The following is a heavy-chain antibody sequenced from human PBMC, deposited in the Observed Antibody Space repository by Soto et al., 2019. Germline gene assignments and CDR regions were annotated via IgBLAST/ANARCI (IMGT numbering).Heavy chain of an antibody. D-gene: IGHD3-10*01. V-gene: IGHV1-2*02. J-gene: IGHJ2*01. CDR2: INPNSGGT. Sequence: ASVKVSCKASGYTFNVYDMHWVRQAPGQGLEWMGWINPNSGGTNYAQKFQGRVTLTRDTSISTAYMELSSLRSDDTAVYYCTRDASSFSLFGERIPKNWYLDLWGRGTLVTVSS. CDR1: GYTFNVYD. CDR3: TRDASSFSLFGERIPKNWYLDL.